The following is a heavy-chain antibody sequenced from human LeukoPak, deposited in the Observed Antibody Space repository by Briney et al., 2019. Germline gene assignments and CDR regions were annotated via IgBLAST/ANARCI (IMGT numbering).Heavy chain of an antibody. Sequence: GGSLRLSSAASGFTFSSYGMHWVPQAPGKGLEGGANIKKNGREKYYVDSVKGRFTISRDNAKTSLYLQMISLRAEDTAVYYCARHLSGVTGYTYGRGIDYWGQGTLVTVSS. CDR2: IKKNGREK. CDR1: GFTFSSYG. CDR3: ARHLSGVTGYTYGRGIDY. J-gene: IGHJ4*02. D-gene: IGHD5-18*01. V-gene: IGHV3-7*01.